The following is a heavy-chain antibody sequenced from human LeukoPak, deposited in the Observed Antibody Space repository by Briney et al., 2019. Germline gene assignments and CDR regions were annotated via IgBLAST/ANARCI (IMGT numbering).Heavy chain of an antibody. CDR3: ARGGGGYAFDI. CDR1: GGSISSYY. V-gene: IGHV4-59*01. CDR2: IYYSGST. J-gene: IGHJ3*02. Sequence: PSETLSLTCTVSGGSISSYYWSWIRQPPGQGLEWIGDIYYSGSTNYNPSLKSRVTISVDTSKNQFSLNLSSVTAADTAVYYCARGGGGYAFDIWGQGTMVTVSS. D-gene: IGHD3-16*01.